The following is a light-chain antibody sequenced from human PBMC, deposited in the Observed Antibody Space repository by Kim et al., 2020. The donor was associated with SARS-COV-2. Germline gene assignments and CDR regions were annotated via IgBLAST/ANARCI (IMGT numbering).Light chain of an antibody. J-gene: IGKJ4*01. V-gene: IGKV3-11*01. CDR1: QSVSSY. Sequence: PGERATLSCRPSQSVSSYLAWYQQTPAQAPRLLIYDASTRSTGIPARFTASGSGTDFTLTISILAPDDFAVYYCQQPLIWPLTFGGGTKVDI. CDR2: DAS. CDR3: QQPLIWPLT.